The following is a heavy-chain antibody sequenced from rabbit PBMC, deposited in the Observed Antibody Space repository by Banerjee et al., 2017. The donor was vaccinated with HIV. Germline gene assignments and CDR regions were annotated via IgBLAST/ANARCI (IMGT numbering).Heavy chain of an antibody. CDR3: ARDHYGDSGWYRGFDL. J-gene: IGHJ4*01. Sequence: QEQLVESGGGLVQPEGSLTLTCKASGFSFSSSYWICWVRQAPGKGLEWIACIYTGDGNTYYASWVNGRFTISKTSSTTVTLQMTSLTAADTASYFCARDHYGDSGWYRGFDLWGQGTWSPS. CDR1: GFSFSSSYW. V-gene: IGHV1S45*01. CDR2: IYTGDGNT. D-gene: IGHD2-1*01.